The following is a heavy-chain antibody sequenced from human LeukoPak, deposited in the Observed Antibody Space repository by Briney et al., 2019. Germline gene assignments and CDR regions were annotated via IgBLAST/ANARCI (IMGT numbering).Heavy chain of an antibody. Sequence: PSEALSLTCAVHGGAFSGYYWSWIRKPPGKGLEWLGEINHTGSTNYNPSLKSRVTISVDTSNNQFSLKLSSVTAADTAVYYCARVLLAVAGTDYFDYWGQGTLVTVSS. J-gene: IGHJ4*02. CDR3: ARVLLAVAGTDYFDY. V-gene: IGHV4-34*01. CDR1: GGAFSGYY. D-gene: IGHD6-19*01. CDR2: INHTGST.